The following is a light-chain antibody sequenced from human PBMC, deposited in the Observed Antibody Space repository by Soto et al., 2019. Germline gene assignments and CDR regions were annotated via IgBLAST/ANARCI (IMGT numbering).Light chain of an antibody. J-gene: IGLJ1*01. V-gene: IGLV2-8*01. Sequence: QSVLTQPPSASGSPGQSVTISCTGTSSDIGSYNYVSWYQQHPGKAPKLMIYEVSQRPSGVPDRFSGSKSGNTASLTVSGLQAEDEADYYCSSYAGRNNFYVFGTGTKVTVL. CDR3: SSYAGRNNFYV. CDR1: SSDIGSYNY. CDR2: EVS.